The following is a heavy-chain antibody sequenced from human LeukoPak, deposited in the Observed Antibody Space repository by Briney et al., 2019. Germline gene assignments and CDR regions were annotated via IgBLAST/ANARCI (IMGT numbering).Heavy chain of an antibody. CDR3: AKRPPYSSSWYVFDP. Sequence: GGSLRLSCAASGFTFTRNAMTWVRQAPGEGLEWVSTITATGGATYYADSVKGRFTISRDNSRNTLYLQMHSLRADDTAVYYCAKRPPYSSSWYVFDPWGQGTLVTVSS. J-gene: IGHJ5*02. V-gene: IGHV3-23*01. CDR2: ITATGGAT. CDR1: GFTFTRNA. D-gene: IGHD6-13*01.